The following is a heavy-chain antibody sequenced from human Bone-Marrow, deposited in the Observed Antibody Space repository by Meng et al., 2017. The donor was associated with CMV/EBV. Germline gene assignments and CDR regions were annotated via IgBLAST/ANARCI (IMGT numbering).Heavy chain of an antibody. CDR3: DRYCTSNSCYPQDGMDV. CDR2: ISGTGGST. D-gene: IGHD2-2*01. Sequence: GGSLRLSCAASGFTFSSYAMSWVRQAPGKGLEWVSAISGTGGSTYYGDSVKGRFTISRDNSKNTLYLQMNSLRAEDTAVYYCDRYCTSNSCYPQDGMDVWGQGTTVTVSS. J-gene: IGHJ6*02. V-gene: IGHV3-23*01. CDR1: GFTFSSYA.